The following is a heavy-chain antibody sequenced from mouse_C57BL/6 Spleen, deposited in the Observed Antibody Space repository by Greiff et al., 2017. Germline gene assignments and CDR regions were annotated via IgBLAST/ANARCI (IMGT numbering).Heavy chain of an antibody. D-gene: IGHD3-3*01. CDR1: GYTFTSYW. CDR3: ARWGDERDFDY. V-gene: IGHV1-72*01. J-gene: IGHJ2*01. CDR2: IYPDSGGT. Sequence: QVQLQQPGAELVKPGASVKLSCKASGYTFTSYWMHWVKQRPGRGLEWIGRIYPDSGGTKYNEKFKGKATLTVDKPSSTAYMQLSSLTSEDSAVYYGARWGDERDFDYWGQGTTLTVSS.